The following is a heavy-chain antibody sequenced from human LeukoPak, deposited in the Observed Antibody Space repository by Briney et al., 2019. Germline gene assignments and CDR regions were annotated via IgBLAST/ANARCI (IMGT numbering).Heavy chain of an antibody. V-gene: IGHV3-23*01. CDR1: GFTFGNFG. D-gene: IGHD3-10*02. J-gene: IGHJ2*01. CDR2: ITGSTTWT. Sequence: GGSLRLSCEASGFTFGNFGMTWVRQAPGMGLQWVSGITGSTTWTYYAASVKGRFTVSRDNSQNTLHLQMNSLRADDTAVYYCARELVSSGTGYFDLWGRGTLVTVSS. CDR3: ARELVSSGTGYFDL.